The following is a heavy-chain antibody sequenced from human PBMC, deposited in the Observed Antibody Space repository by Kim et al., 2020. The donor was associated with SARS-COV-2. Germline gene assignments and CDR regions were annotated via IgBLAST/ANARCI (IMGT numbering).Heavy chain of an antibody. J-gene: IGHJ4*02. D-gene: IGHD3-3*01. CDR3: ARGGTIFGVVTRPFDY. Sequence: PYLKSRVTKSVDTSKNTFSLKLSSVTAADTAVYYCARGGTIFGVVTRPFDYWGQGTLVTVSS. V-gene: IGHV4-31*02.